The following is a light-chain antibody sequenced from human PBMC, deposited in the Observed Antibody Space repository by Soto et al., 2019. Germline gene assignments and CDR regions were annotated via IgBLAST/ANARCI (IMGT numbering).Light chain of an antibody. V-gene: IGLV3-1*01. CDR1: TLGDKS. CDR2: QGN. J-gene: IGLJ6*01. CDR3: QAWDNSNYF. Sequence: SYELTQPPSVSVSPGQTASIACSGDTLGDKSASWYQQRPGQSPVIVIYQGNKRPSGIPERFSGSHNGNTATLTISGTQAMDEPDYYCQAWDNSNYFFGSGTKLTVL.